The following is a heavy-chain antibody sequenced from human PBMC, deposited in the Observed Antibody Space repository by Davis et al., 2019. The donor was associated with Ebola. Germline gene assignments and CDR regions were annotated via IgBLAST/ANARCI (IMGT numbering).Heavy chain of an antibody. V-gene: IGHV3-9*01. D-gene: IGHD4-17*01. J-gene: IGHJ4*02. CDR1: GFTFDDYA. CDR2: ISWNSGSI. CDR3: ARVLYGDYARAFDY. Sequence: SLKISCAASGFTFDDYAMHWVRQAPGKGLEWVSGISWNSGSIGYADSVKGRFTISRDNAKNTLYLQMSTLRAEDTAVYYCARVLYGDYARAFDYWGQGTLVTVSS.